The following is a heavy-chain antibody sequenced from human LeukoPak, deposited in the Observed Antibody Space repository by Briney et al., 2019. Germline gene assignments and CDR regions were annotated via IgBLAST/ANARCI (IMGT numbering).Heavy chain of an antibody. J-gene: IGHJ3*02. D-gene: IGHD3-22*01. CDR2: INPNSGGT. Sequence: ASVKVSCKASGYTFTGYYMHWVRQAPGQGLEWMGWINPNSGGTNYAQKFQGRVTMTRDTSISTAYMELSRLRSDDTAMYYCASTYYYDSSGSAFDIWGQGTMVTVSS. CDR3: ASTYYYDSSGSAFDI. CDR1: GYTFTGYY. V-gene: IGHV1-2*02.